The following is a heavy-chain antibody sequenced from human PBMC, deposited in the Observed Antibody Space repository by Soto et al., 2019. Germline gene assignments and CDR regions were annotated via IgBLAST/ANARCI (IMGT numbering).Heavy chain of an antibody. D-gene: IGHD2-15*01. CDR3: ARHGCSGGSCYSDYYYYYMDV. Sequence: PSETLSLTCTVSGGSISSTTYYWDWIRQPPGKGLEWIGSIYYNGSPYYNPSLKSRVTISVDTSKNQFSLKVNSVTAADTAVYYCARHGCSGGSCYSDYYYYYMDVWGKGTTVTVSS. V-gene: IGHV4-39*01. CDR1: GGSISSTTYY. J-gene: IGHJ6*03. CDR2: IYYNGSP.